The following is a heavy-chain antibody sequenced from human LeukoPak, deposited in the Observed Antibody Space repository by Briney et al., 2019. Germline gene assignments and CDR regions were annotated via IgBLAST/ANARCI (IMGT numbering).Heavy chain of an antibody. CDR3: AKDPVLRFLEWLEAGYFDY. CDR2: IWYDGSNK. V-gene: IGHV3-33*06. J-gene: IGHJ4*02. D-gene: IGHD3-3*01. CDR1: GFTFNSDG. Sequence: GGSLRLSCAASGFTFNSDGMHWVRQAPGKGLEWVAVIWYDGSNKYYADSVKGGFTISRDNSKNTLYLQKNSLRAEDTAVYYCAKDPVLRFLEWLEAGYFDYWRQGTLVTVSS.